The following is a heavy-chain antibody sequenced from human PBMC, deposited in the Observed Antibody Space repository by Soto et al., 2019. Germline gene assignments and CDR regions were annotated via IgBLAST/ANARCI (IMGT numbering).Heavy chain of an antibody. CDR1: GASITSHG. D-gene: IGHD3-16*01. J-gene: IGHJ5*02. CDR2: MSTSGIT. Sequence: KPSETLSLTCTVSGASITSHGWSWIRQPAGKGLEWIGRMSTSGITNYNPSLKSRVTMSVDTSKNQFSLNLSSVTAADTAVYYCATLRGPLDPWGQGILVTVSS. V-gene: IGHV4-4*07. CDR3: ATLRGPLDP.